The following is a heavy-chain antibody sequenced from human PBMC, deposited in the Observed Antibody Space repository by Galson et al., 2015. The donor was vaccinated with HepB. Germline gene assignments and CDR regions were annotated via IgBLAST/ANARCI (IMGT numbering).Heavy chain of an antibody. Sequence: SLRLSCAASGFTFEDYAMHWVRQGPGKGLEWVSGISWKSDFTGYADSVRGRFTISRDNAKYSLYLQMNSLRTEDTALYYCAQDLTYYYGSGSYFVGMDAWGQGTTVTVS. CDR1: GFTFEDYA. CDR3: AQDLTYYYGSGSYFVGMDA. J-gene: IGHJ6*02. D-gene: IGHD3-10*01. CDR2: ISWKSDFT. V-gene: IGHV3-9*01.